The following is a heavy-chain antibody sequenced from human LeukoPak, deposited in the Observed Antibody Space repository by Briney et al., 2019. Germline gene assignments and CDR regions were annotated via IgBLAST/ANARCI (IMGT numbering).Heavy chain of an antibody. D-gene: IGHD2-2*01. V-gene: IGHV4-61*02. CDR3: AREGYCSSTSCYQFDY. CDR2: IYTSGST. CDR1: GVSISSGSYY. Sequence: SETLSLTCTVSGVSISSGSYYWIWLRQPAGKGREGIVRIYTSGSTNYNPSLKSRVTLSVDTSKHQFSLKLSSVTAADTAVYYCAREGYCSSTSCYQFDYWGQGTLVTVSS. J-gene: IGHJ4*02.